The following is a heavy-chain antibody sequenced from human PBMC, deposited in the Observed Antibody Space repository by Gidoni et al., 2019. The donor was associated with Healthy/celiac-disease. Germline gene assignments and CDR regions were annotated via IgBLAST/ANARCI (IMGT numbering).Heavy chain of an antibody. CDR2: IYYSGST. CDR1: GGSISSSSYY. J-gene: IGHJ4*02. CDR3: ARYDIRGYGDYLDY. V-gene: IGHV4-39*01. D-gene: IGHD4-17*01. Sequence: QLQLQESGPGLVKPSETLSLTCTVSGGSISSSSYYWGWIRQPPGKGLEWIGSIYYSGSTYYNPSLKSRVTISVDTSKNQFSLKLSSVTAADTAVYYCARYDIRGYGDYLDYWGQGTLVTVSS.